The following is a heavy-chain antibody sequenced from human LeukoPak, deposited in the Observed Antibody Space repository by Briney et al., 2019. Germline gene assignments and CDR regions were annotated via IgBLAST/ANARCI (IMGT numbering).Heavy chain of an antibody. D-gene: IGHD3-16*01. CDR3: AWGFSCRLKYFDY. J-gene: IGHJ4*02. Sequence: GGSLRLSCAASGFTFSSYGMHWVRQAPGKGLEWVAVISYDGSNKYYADSVKGRFTISRDNSKNTLYLQMNSLRAEDTAVYYSAWGFSCRLKYFDYWGQGTMVTVSS. CDR1: GFTFSSYG. CDR2: ISYDGSNK. V-gene: IGHV3-30*03.